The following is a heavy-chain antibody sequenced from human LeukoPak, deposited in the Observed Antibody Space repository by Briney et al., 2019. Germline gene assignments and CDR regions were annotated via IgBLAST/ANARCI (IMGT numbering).Heavy chain of an antibody. CDR2: IVVGSGNI. Sequence: SVKVSSKASGFTFTSSAMQWVRQARGQRLEWIGWIVVGSGNINYAQKFQERVTITRDMSTSTAYMELSSLRSEDTAVYYCAAAYYDILTGYYTFDYWGQGTLVTVSS. CDR3: AAAYYDILTGYYTFDY. V-gene: IGHV1-58*02. CDR1: GFTFTSSA. J-gene: IGHJ4*02. D-gene: IGHD3-9*01.